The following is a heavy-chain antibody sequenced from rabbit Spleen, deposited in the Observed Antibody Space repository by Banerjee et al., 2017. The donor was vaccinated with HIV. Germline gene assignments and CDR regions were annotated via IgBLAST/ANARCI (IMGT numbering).Heavy chain of an antibody. CDR3: ARYVSFNGYSYYFDL. J-gene: IGHJ4*01. V-gene: IGHV1S45*01. D-gene: IGHD1-1*01. Sequence: QEQLVESGGGLVTPGESLKLTCTASGFSFSSSYWICWVRQAPGKGLEWIACIETDSSGFTYYASWAKGRFTISKTSSTTVTIQVTSLTAADTATYFCARYVSFNGYSYYFDLWGPGTLVTVS. CDR1: GFSFSSSYW. CDR2: IETDSSGFT.